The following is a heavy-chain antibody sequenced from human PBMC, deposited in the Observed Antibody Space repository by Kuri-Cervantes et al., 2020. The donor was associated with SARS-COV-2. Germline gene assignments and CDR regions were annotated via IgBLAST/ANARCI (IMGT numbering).Heavy chain of an antibody. D-gene: IGHD3-3*01. CDR3: ASSRSITIFGVVINYYYGMDV. CDR1: GGTFSSYA. V-gene: IGHV1-8*02. J-gene: IGHJ6*02. Sequence: ASVKVFCKASGGTFSSYAINWVRQATGQGLEWMGWMNPNSGNTGYAQKFQGRVTMTRNTSISTAYMELSSLRSEDTAVYYCASSRSITIFGVVINYYYGMDVWGQGTTVTVSS. CDR2: MNPNSGNT.